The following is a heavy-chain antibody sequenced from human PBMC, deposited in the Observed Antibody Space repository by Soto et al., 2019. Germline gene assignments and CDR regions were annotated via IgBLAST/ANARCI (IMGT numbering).Heavy chain of an antibody. CDR2: ISSSGGST. Sequence: GGSLRLSCAASGFTFSSYAMSWVRQAPGKGLEYVSAISSSGGSTYYANSVKGRFTISRDNSKNTLHLQMGSLRAEDMAVYYCARATGTTYYYYYYYMDVWGKGTTVTVSS. CDR3: ARATGTTYYYYYYYMDV. J-gene: IGHJ6*03. CDR1: GFTFSSYA. V-gene: IGHV3-64*01. D-gene: IGHD1-7*01.